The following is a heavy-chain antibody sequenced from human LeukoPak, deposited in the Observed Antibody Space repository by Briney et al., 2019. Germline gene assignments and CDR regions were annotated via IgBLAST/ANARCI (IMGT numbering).Heavy chain of an antibody. D-gene: IGHD4-17*01. V-gene: IGHV4-34*01. CDR3: ARVYVRTVTRGSESVYYFDY. Sequence: PSETLSLTCAVYGGSFSGYYWSWIRQPPGKGLEWIGEINHSGSTNYNPSLKSRVTISVDTSKNQFSLKLSSVTAADTAVYYCARVYVRTVTRGSESVYYFDYWGQGTLVTVSS. CDR2: INHSGST. J-gene: IGHJ4*02. CDR1: GGSFSGYY.